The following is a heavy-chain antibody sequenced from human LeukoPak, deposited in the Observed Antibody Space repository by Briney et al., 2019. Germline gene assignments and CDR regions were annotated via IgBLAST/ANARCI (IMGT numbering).Heavy chain of an antibody. CDR3: AKHYDSSGYYFDY. D-gene: IGHD3-22*01. J-gene: IGHJ4*02. Sequence: GGSLRLSCAASGFNFANHAMSWVRQTPGKGLEWVSAISGGGDITYYADSVTGRFTISRDNSKNTLYLQMNSLRAEDTAVYYCAKHYDSSGYYFDYWGQGTLVTVSS. CDR1: GFNFANHA. CDR2: ISGGGDIT. V-gene: IGHV3-23*01.